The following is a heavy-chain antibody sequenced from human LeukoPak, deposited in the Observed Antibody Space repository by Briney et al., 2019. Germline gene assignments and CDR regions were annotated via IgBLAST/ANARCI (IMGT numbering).Heavy chain of an antibody. CDR1: GFTFSSYA. CDR3: ARDFELSH. D-gene: IGHD3-16*02. Sequence: GGSLRLSCAASGFTFSSYAMNWVRQAPGKGLEWVALIWYDGSSKHYADSVRGRFTISRDNSKNTLYMQMNSLRAEDTAVYYCARDFELSHWGQGTLVTVSS. J-gene: IGHJ4*02. CDR2: IWYDGSSK. V-gene: IGHV3-33*08.